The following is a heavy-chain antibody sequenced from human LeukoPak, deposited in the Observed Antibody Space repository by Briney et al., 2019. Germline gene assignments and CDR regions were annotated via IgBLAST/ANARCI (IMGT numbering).Heavy chain of an antibody. CDR1: GFTFSSYS. J-gene: IGHJ4*02. D-gene: IGHD5-12*01. CDR3: VRDDRGYSGYHFDY. Sequence: GGSLRLSCAASGFTFSSYSMHCVRQAPGKGLEWVAFISNDGRNKNYADSVRGRFTISRDNSKNTLYLQMNSLRAEDTAVYYCVRDDRGYSGYHFDYWGQGTLVTVSS. V-gene: IGHV3-30*04. CDR2: ISNDGRNK.